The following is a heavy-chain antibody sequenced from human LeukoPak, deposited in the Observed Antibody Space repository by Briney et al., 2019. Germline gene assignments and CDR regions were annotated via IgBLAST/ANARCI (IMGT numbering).Heavy chain of an antibody. V-gene: IGHV4-61*02. J-gene: IGHJ4*02. CDR2: IYTSGST. CDR3: AREGRGQQLTPIDY. CDR1: GGSISSGGYY. D-gene: IGHD6-13*01. Sequence: SETLSLTCTVSGGSISSGGYYWSWIRQPAGKGLEWIGRIYTSGSTNYNPSLKSRVTMSVDTSKNQFSLKLSSVTAADTAVYYCAREGRGQQLTPIDYWGPGALVTVSS.